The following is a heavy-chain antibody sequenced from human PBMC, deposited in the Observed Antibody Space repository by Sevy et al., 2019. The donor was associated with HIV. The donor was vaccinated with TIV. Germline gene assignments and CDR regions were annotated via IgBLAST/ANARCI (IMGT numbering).Heavy chain of an antibody. D-gene: IGHD3-3*01. V-gene: IGHV4-59*01. CDR1: GGSIRTYY. CDR3: ARTHGALLRFLEDKWFDP. Sequence: SETLSLTCTVSGGSIRTYYWSWIRQAPGKGLEWIGDIFDSGSTDYYSSLKSRVTISADTSKNQLSLKLTSVTAADTAIYYCARTHGALLRFLEDKWFDPWGQGSLVTVSS. CDR2: IFDSGST. J-gene: IGHJ5*02.